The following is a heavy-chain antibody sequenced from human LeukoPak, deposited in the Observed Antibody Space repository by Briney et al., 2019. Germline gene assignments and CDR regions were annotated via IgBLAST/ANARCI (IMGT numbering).Heavy chain of an antibody. D-gene: IGHD2-15*01. Sequence: GGSLRLSWAASGFNFSSYAMHWVRQAPGKGLEWVAVISYDGSNKYYADSVKVRFTISRDNSKNTLYLQMNSLRAEDTAVYYCARDGGLGGYFDYWGQGTLVTVSS. J-gene: IGHJ4*02. V-gene: IGHV3-30-3*01. CDR2: ISYDGSNK. CDR1: GFNFSSYA. CDR3: ARDGGLGGYFDY.